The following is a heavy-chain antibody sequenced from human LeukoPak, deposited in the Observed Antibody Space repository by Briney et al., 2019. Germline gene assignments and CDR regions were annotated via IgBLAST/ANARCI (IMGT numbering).Heavy chain of an antibody. CDR2: IKQDGSEK. V-gene: IGHV3-7*01. Sequence: PGGSLRLSCAASGFTFSSYWMSWVRQAPGKGLEWVANIKQDGSEKYYVDSVKGRFTISRDNAKNSLYLQMNSLRAEDTAAYCCARDQTYCGGDCYGYWGQGTLVTVSS. D-gene: IGHD2-21*01. CDR1: GFTFSSYW. CDR3: ARDQTYCGGDCYGY. J-gene: IGHJ4*02.